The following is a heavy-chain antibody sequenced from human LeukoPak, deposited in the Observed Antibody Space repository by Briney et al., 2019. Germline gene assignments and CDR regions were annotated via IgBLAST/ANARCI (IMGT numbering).Heavy chain of an antibody. D-gene: IGHD3-22*01. CDR3: ARRYYYDSGGYSFDY. Sequence: PGESLKISCQGSGYSFTSYWIAWVRQMPGKGLEWMGIINPGDSDTRYSPSFQGQVLFSADKSITTAYLQWSNLKASDTAMYYCARRYYYDSGGYSFDYWGQGTLVTVSS. V-gene: IGHV5-51*01. CDR2: INPGDSDT. CDR1: GYSFTSYW. J-gene: IGHJ4*02.